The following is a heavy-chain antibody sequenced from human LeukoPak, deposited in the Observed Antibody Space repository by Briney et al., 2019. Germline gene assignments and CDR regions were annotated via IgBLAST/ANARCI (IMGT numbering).Heavy chain of an antibody. V-gene: IGHV1-8*02. CDR1: GYTFSSYD. Sequence: ASVKVSCKASGYTFSSYDVNWVRQATGQGLEWVGWMNPNSGDTDYVQKFQGRVTMTWNTSISTAYMELTRLKSEDTAVYYCARGNPLFIRSYYDYAWGTYPDYWGQGTLVIVSS. CDR3: ARGNPLFIRSYYDYAWGTYPDY. J-gene: IGHJ4*02. D-gene: IGHD3-16*02. CDR2: MNPNSGDT.